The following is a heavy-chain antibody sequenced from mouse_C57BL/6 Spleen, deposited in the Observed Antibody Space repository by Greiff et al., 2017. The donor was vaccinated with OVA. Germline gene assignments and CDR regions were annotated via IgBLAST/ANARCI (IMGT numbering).Heavy chain of an antibody. V-gene: IGHV1-62-2*01. CDR3: ARHEAGYYLLAY. CDR2: FYPGSGSI. D-gene: IGHD2-3*01. CDR1: GYTFTEYT. Sequence: VKLVESGAELVKPGASVKLSCKASGYTFTEYTIHWVKQRSGQGLEWIGWFYPGSGSIKYNEKFKDKATLTADKSSSTVYMELSRLTSEDSAVYFCARHEAGYYLLAYWGQGTLVTVSA. J-gene: IGHJ3*01.